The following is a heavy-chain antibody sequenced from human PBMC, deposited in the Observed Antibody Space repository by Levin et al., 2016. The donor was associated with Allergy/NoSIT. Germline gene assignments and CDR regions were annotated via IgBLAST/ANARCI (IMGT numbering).Heavy chain of an antibody. J-gene: IGHJ4*02. CDR3: ASTLLNIGDSRDY. CDR2: ISSSGSTT. D-gene: IGHD4-17*01. Sequence: VRQAPGKGLEWVSYISSSGSTTKYADSVKGRFTISRDNAKNSLYLQMSSLRAEDTAVYYCASTLLNIGDSRDYWGQGTLVTVSS. V-gene: IGHV3-48*03.